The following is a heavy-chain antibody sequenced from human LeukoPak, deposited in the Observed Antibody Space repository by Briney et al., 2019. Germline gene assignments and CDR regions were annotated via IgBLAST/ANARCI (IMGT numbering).Heavy chain of an antibody. CDR1: GGSISSYY. D-gene: IGHD2-15*01. J-gene: IGHJ4*02. V-gene: IGHV4-59*08. Sequence: PSETLSLTCTVSGGSISSYYWSWIRQPPGKGLEWIGYIYYSGSTNYNPSLKSRVTISVDTSKNQFSLKLSSVTAADTAVYYCARGGRFEGGSCYYFDYWGQGTLVTVSS. CDR3: ARGGRFEGGSCYYFDY. CDR2: IYYSGST.